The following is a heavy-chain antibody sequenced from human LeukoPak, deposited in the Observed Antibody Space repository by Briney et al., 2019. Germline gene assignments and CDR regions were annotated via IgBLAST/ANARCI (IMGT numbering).Heavy chain of an antibody. CDR3: AKDRRYYGSGSYMDY. Sequence: GGSLRLYCAASGFTFSSYGMHWVRQAPGKGLEWVAVISYDGSNKYYADSVKGRFTISRDNSKNTLYLQMNSLRAEDTAVYYCAKDRRYYGSGSYMDYWGQGTLVTVSS. D-gene: IGHD3-10*01. V-gene: IGHV3-30*18. CDR1: GFTFSSYG. J-gene: IGHJ4*02. CDR2: ISYDGSNK.